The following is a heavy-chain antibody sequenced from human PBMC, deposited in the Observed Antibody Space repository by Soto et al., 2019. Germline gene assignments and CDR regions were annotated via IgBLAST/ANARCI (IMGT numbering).Heavy chain of an antibody. CDR2: ISGSGGST. Sequence: EVQLLESGGGLVQPGGSPRLSCAASGFTFSSYAMSWVRQAPGKGLEWVSAISGSGGSTYYADSVKGRFTISRDNSKNTLYLQMNSLRAEDTAVYYCAKSGGYNYGYQETDYWGQGTLVTVSS. D-gene: IGHD5-18*01. CDR3: AKSGGYNYGYQETDY. V-gene: IGHV3-23*01. J-gene: IGHJ4*02. CDR1: GFTFSSYA.